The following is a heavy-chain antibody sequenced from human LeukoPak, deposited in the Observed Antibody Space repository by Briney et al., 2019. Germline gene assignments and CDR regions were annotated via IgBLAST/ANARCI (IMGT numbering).Heavy chain of an antibody. V-gene: IGHV1-18*01. CDR3: ARGEMTTVTLAFDP. D-gene: IGHD4-17*01. CDR1: GYTFTSYG. CDR2: ISAYNGNT. Sequence: WASVKVSCKASGYTFTSYGISWVRQAPGQGLEWMGWISAYNGNTNYAQKLQGRVTMTTDTSTSTAYMGLRSLRSDDTAVYYCARGEMTTVTLAFDPWGQGTLVTVSS. J-gene: IGHJ5*02.